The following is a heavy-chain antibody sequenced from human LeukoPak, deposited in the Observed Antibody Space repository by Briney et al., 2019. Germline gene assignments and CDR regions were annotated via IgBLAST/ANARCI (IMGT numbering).Heavy chain of an antibody. D-gene: IGHD3-3*01. CDR2: IYYSGST. CDR3: ARTGLRFLEWLPPRPYYYYMDV. CDR1: GGSISSGDYY. V-gene: IGHV4-30-4*08. Sequence: SETLSLTCTVSGGSISSGDYYWSWIRQPPGKGLEWIGYIYYSGSTYYNPSLKSRVTISVDTSKNQFSLKRSSVTAADTAVYYCARTGLRFLEWLPPRPYYYYMDVWGKGTTVTVSS. J-gene: IGHJ6*03.